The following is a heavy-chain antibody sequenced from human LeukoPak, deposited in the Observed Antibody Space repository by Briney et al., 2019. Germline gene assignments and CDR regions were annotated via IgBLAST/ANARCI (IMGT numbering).Heavy chain of an antibody. D-gene: IGHD6-19*01. CDR1: GYTFTGYY. V-gene: IGHV1-2*02. J-gene: IGHJ4*01. CDR2: INPNSGGT. CDR3: ARGTSGSPWRLDY. Sequence: ASVKVSCKASGYTFTGYYMHWVRQAPGQGLEWMGWINPNSGGTSYAQKFQGKVTMTRDTSISTAYMDLSSLTSDDTAVYYCARGTSGSPWRLDYWGHGTLVAVSS.